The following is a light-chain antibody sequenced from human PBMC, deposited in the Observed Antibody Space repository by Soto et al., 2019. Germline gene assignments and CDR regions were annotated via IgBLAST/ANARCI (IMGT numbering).Light chain of an antibody. CDR3: QQYNDWPPWT. CDR2: GAS. Sequence: EIVMTQSPATLSVSPGERATLSCRASQSVSSKLAWYQQKAGQAPRLLIYGASNRATGIPARFSGSGSGTDFSLTITSLQSEDFAVYYCQQYNDWPPWTFGQGTKVDI. J-gene: IGKJ1*01. V-gene: IGKV3-15*01. CDR1: QSVSSK.